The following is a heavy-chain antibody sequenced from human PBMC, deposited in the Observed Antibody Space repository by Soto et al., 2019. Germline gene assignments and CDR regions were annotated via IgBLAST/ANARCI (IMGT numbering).Heavy chain of an antibody. J-gene: IGHJ3*02. Sequence: GGSLRLSCAASGFTSSSYAMHWVRQAPGKGLEWVAVISYDGSNKYYADSVKGRFTISRDNSKNTLYLQMNSLRAEDTAVYYCARGVGTTYAFDIWGQGTMVTVSS. CDR2: ISYDGSNK. V-gene: IGHV3-30-3*01. CDR3: ARGVGTTYAFDI. CDR1: GFTSSSYA. D-gene: IGHD1-26*01.